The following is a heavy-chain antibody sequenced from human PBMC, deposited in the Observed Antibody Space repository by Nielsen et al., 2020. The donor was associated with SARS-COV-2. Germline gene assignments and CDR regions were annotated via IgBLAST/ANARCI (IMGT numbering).Heavy chain of an antibody. Sequence: SETLSLTCTVSGGSISPYFWSWVRQPPGKGLEWIGYIYYSGSTNYNPSLKSRVTISVDTSKNQFSLKLSSVTAADTAVYYCARAAVVVVGLFDPWGQGTLVTVSS. V-gene: IGHV4-59*12. D-gene: IGHD2-15*01. J-gene: IGHJ5*02. CDR1: GGSISPYF. CDR3: ARAAVVVVGLFDP. CDR2: IYYSGST.